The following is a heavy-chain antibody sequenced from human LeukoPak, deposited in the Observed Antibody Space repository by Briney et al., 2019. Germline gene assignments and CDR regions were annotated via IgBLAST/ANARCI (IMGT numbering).Heavy chain of an antibody. Sequence: ASVKVSCKASGYTFTGYYMHWVRQAPGQGLEWMGWINPNSGGTNYAQKFQGRVTMTRDTSISTAYMELSRLGSDDTAVYYCAREYSIRAAAGTSCYFDYWGQGTLVTVSS. CDR2: INPNSGGT. D-gene: IGHD6-13*01. V-gene: IGHV1-2*02. J-gene: IGHJ4*02. CDR1: GYTFTGYY. CDR3: AREYSIRAAAGTSCYFDY.